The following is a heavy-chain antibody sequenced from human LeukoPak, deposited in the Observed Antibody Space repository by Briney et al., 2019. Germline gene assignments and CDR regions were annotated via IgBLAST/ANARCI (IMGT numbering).Heavy chain of an antibody. CDR2: INPNSGGT. CDR3: ARVKPVDYYGSGSYYY. V-gene: IGHV1-2*02. CDR1: GYTFTGYY. D-gene: IGHD3-10*01. J-gene: IGHJ4*02. Sequence: ASVKVSCKASGYTFTGYYMHWVRQAPGQGLEWMGWINPNSGGTNYAQKFQGRVTMTRDTSISTAYMELSRLRSDDTAVYYCARVKPVDYYGSGSYYYWGQGTLVTVSS.